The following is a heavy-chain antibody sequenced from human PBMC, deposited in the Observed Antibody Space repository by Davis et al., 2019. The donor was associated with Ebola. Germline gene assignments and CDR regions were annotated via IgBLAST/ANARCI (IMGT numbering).Heavy chain of an antibody. CDR1: GGSISSYY. V-gene: IGHV4-34*01. J-gene: IGHJ6*02. CDR2: INHSGST. Sequence: SETLSLTCTVSGGSISSYYWSWIRQPPGKGLEWIGEINHSGSTNYNPSLKSRVTISVDTSKNQFSLKLSSVTAADTAVYYCARGVGATLYYYCAMDVWGQGTTVTVSS. CDR3: ARGVGATLYYYCAMDV. D-gene: IGHD1-26*01.